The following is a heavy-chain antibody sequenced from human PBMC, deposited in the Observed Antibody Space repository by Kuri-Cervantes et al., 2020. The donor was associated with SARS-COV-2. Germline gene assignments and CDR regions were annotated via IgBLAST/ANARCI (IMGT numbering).Heavy chain of an antibody. Sequence: GSLRLSCAASGFTFSNAWMSWVHQAPGKGLEWVSAITGSGGSTYYADSVRGRFTISRDNFNNTLFLQMNSLKADDTAVYFCCTTRGGETHYFYYYGLDVWGQGTTVTVSS. CDR3: CTTRGGETHYFYYYGLDV. V-gene: IGHV3-23*01. D-gene: IGHD2-8*01. CDR2: ITGSGGST. CDR1: GFTFSNAW. J-gene: IGHJ6*02.